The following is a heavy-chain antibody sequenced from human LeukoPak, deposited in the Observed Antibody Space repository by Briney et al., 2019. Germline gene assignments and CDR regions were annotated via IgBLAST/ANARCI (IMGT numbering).Heavy chain of an antibody. CDR1: GGSISSYY. CDR2: IYTSGST. D-gene: IGHD1-14*01. J-gene: IGHJ4*02. Sequence: SETLSLTCTVSGGSISSYYWSWIRQPAGKGLEWIGRIYTSGSTNYNPSLKSRVTISIDMSKNQLSLKLSSVIAADTAVYYCARAPGTGWDYWGQGTLVIVSS. V-gene: IGHV4-4*07. CDR3: ARAPGTGWDY.